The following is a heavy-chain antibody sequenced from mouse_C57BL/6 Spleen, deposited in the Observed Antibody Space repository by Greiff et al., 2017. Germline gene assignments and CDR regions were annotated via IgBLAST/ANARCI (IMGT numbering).Heavy chain of an antibody. V-gene: IGHV3-6*01. Sequence: EVQLQQSGPGLVKPSQSLSLTCSVTGYSITSGYYWNWIRQFPGNKLEWMGYISYDGSNNYNPSLKNRISITRDTSKNQFFLKLNSVTTEDTATYYCARVYYDYPYFDYWGQGTTLTVSS. CDR3: ARVYYDYPYFDY. J-gene: IGHJ2*01. CDR1: GYSITSGYY. CDR2: ISYDGSN. D-gene: IGHD2-4*01.